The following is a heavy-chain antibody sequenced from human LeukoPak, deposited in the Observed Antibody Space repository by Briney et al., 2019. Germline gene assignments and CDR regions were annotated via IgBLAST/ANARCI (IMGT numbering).Heavy chain of an antibody. CDR1: GGSISSSNW. V-gene: IGHV4-4*02. Sequence: SGTLSLTCAVSGGSISSSNWWSWVRQPPGKGLEWIGEIYHSGSTNYNPSLKSRVTISVDTSKNQFSLKLSSVTAADTAVYYCARVSSSSRPNFDYWGQGTLVTVSS. CDR2: IYHSGST. CDR3: ARVSSSSRPNFDY. J-gene: IGHJ4*02. D-gene: IGHD6-6*01.